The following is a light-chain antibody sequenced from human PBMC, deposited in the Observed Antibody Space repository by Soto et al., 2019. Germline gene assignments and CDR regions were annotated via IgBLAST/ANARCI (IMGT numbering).Light chain of an antibody. CDR3: QKCNTAPLT. Sequence: DIQMTQSPSSLSASVGDRVTITCRASQDISVYLAWYQQKPGKVPKLLIYSASTLQSGVTSRFSGSGSGTDFTLTISSLQPEDVATYYCQKCNTAPLTFGQGTRLEIK. CDR1: QDISVY. CDR2: SAS. J-gene: IGKJ5*01. V-gene: IGKV1-27*01.